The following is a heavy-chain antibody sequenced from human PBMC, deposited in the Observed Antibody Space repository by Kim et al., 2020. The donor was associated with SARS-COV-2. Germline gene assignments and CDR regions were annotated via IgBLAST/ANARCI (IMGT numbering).Heavy chain of an antibody. CDR3: ARVRDDSSGYYSDY. D-gene: IGHD3-22*01. CDR2: LYSGGNT. V-gene: IGHV3-66*01. J-gene: IGHJ4*02. Sequence: GGSLRLSCGASGFTVSRNYMNWVRQAPGEGLEWVSVLYSGGNTYYADSVKGRFTISRENSKNTLYLQMNSLRAEDTAVYYCARVRDDSSGYYSDYCGQRTLVTVSP. CDR1: GFTVSRNY.